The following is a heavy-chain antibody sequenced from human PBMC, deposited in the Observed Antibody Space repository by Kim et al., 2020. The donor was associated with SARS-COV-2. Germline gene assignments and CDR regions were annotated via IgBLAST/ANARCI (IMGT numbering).Heavy chain of an antibody. CDR1: GNSVNANA. Sequence: ASVKVSCKTSGNSVNANAMNWVRQVPGQGLEWMGWINIKTGNPTYAQGFTGRFVFSLDSSVSTAFLHISSLRAEDTAVYYCAFVEHEKSLGGYYGMDVWGQGTTVTVSS. CDR2: INIKTGNP. V-gene: IGHV7-4-1*02. CDR3: AFVEHEKSLGGYYGMDV. J-gene: IGHJ6*02. D-gene: IGHD2-15*01.